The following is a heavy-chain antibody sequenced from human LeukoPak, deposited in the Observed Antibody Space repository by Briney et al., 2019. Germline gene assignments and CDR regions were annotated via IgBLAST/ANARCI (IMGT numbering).Heavy chain of an antibody. D-gene: IGHD4-17*01. V-gene: IGHV3-53*01. CDR3: ASQTTVKYYFDY. CDR1: GFTVSGDY. Sequence: GGSLRLSCAASGFTVSGDYMSWVRQAPGRGLEWVSVIYSGGSTYYADSVKGRFTISRDNSKNTLYLQLNSLRGEDTAVYYCASQTTVKYYFDYWGQGTLVTVSS. J-gene: IGHJ4*02. CDR2: IYSGGST.